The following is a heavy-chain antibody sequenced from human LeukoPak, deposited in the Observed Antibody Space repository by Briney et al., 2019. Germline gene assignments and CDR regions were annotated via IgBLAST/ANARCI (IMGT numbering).Heavy chain of an antibody. D-gene: IGHD3-3*01. CDR3: ARGSRPGVVNHDAFDI. J-gene: IGHJ3*02. CDR1: GYTFTGYY. CDR2: INPNSGGT. V-gene: IGHV1-2*02. Sequence: ASLKVSCKVSGYTFTGYYIHWVRQAPGPGLEWMGWINPNSGGTNYAQKFQGRVTMTRDTSISTAYMELSSLRSDDTAVYYCARGSRPGVVNHDAFDIWGQGTMVTVSS.